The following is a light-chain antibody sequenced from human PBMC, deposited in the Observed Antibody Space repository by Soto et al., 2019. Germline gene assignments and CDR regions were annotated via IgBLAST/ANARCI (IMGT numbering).Light chain of an antibody. CDR3: ISSTTSCTL. CDR1: SSDVGGYNY. CDR2: AVT. J-gene: IGLJ1*01. Sequence: QSVLTQPASVSGSPGQSITISCTGTSSDVGGYNYVSWYQQHPGKAPKLMIYAVTDRPSGVSSRFSGSKSGNTASLTISGLQAGDEADYSCISSTTSCTLFGTWPKASVL. V-gene: IGLV2-14*01.